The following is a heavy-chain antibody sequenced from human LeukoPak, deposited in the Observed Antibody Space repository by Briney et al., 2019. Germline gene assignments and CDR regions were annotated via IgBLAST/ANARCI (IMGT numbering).Heavy chain of an antibody. V-gene: IGHV4-34*01. CDR3: ARLSYGSGSYYPDY. D-gene: IGHD3-10*01. CDR2: INHSGST. CDR1: GGSFSGYY. Sequence: SETLSLTCAVYGGSFSGYYWSWIRQPPGKGLEWIGEINHSGSTNYNPSLKSRVTISVDTSKNQFSLKLSSVTAADTAVYYCARLSYGSGSYYPDYWGQGTLVTVSS. J-gene: IGHJ4*02.